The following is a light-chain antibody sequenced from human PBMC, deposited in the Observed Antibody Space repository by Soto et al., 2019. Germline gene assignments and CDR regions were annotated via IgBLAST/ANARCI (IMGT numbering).Light chain of an antibody. Sequence: EIGLTQSPGTLSLSPGERDTLSCRASQSVSSSYLAWYQQKPGQAPRLLIYGASSRATGIPDRFSGSGSGTDFTLTISRLEPEDFAVYYCQQYGISPITFDHGARLEIK. V-gene: IGKV3-20*01. CDR1: QSVSSSY. CDR3: QQYGISPIT. CDR2: GAS. J-gene: IGKJ5*01.